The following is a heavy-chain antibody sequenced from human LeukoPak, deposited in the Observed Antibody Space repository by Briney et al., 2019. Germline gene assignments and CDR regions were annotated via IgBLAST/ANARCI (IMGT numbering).Heavy chain of an antibody. D-gene: IGHD6-13*01. V-gene: IGHV3-48*01. CDR2: ISSSSKII. CDR1: GFSFSTYG. Sequence: PGGSLRLSCAASGFSFSTYGMIWVRQAPGKGLEWISYISSSSKIIHYADSVKGRFTISRDNAKNSLYLQPSSLRAEYTAVYYCARDPGLKRAAACGDHWGQGTLVIVSS. CDR3: ARDPGLKRAAACGDH. J-gene: IGHJ4*02.